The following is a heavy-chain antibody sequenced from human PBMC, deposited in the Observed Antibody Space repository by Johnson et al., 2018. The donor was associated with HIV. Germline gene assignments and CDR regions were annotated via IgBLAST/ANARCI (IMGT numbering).Heavy chain of an antibody. D-gene: IGHD4-17*01. J-gene: IGHJ3*02. Sequence: VQLVESGGGVVRPGGSLRLSCVASGFTFSTYPMSWVRQAPGKGLEWVSTISNSGDNTYYADSVKGRFTISRDNSKKNLYLQMNSLRAEDTAFYYCARDKYGVPSGTFDIWGQGTMVTVSS. V-gene: IGHV3-23*04. CDR1: GFTFSTYP. CDR2: ISNSGDNT. CDR3: ARDKYGVPSGTFDI.